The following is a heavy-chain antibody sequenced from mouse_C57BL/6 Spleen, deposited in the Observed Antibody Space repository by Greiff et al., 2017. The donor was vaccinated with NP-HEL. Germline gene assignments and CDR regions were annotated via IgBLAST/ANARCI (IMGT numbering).Heavy chain of an antibody. CDR1: GFTFSNYW. V-gene: IGHV6-3*01. CDR3: TSGAYFDY. D-gene: IGHD4-1*01. CDR2: IRLKSDNYAT. Sequence: EVQGVESGGGLVQPGGSMKLSCVASGFTFSNYWMNWVRQSPEKGLEWVAQIRLKSDNYATHYAESVKGRFTISRDDSKSSVYLQMNNLRAEDTGIYYCTSGAYFDYWGQGTTLTVSS. J-gene: IGHJ2*01.